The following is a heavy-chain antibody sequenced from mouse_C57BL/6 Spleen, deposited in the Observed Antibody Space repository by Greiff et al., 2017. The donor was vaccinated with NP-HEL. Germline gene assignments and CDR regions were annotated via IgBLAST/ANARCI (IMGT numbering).Heavy chain of an antibody. V-gene: IGHV10-1*01. Sequence: GGGLVQPKGSLKLSCAASGFSFNTYAMNWVRQAPGKGLEWVARIRSKSNNYATYYADSVKDRFTISRDDSESMLYLQMNNLKTEDTAMYYCVRGHWYFDVWGTGTTVTVSS. CDR3: VRGHWYFDV. CDR1: GFSFNTYA. CDR2: IRSKSNNYAT. J-gene: IGHJ1*03.